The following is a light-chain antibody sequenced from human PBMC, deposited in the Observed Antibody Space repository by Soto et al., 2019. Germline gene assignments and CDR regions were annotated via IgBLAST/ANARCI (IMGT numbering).Light chain of an antibody. Sequence: DIPMTQSPSSLSASVGDRVAITCRAGQSISNFLNWYQQKPGTAPKLLIYAASRLQSDVPSRFSGSGSGTALTLTINSLQPEDVATYYCQQSNSIPYTFGQGTKLEI. CDR3: QQSNSIPYT. CDR1: QSISNF. V-gene: IGKV1-39*01. J-gene: IGKJ2*01. CDR2: AAS.